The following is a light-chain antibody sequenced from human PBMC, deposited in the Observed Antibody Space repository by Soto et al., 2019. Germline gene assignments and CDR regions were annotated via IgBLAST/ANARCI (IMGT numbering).Light chain of an antibody. CDR3: QQYGSSPLT. V-gene: IGKV3-20*01. CDR1: QGVTTN. Sequence: EIVMTQSRGTLSVSPGERATLSCRAGQGVTTNFAWYQQKSGQSPRLLIYDVSIRATGIPDRFSGSGSGTDFTLTISRLEPEDFAVYYCQQYGSSPLTFGGGTKVDIK. J-gene: IGKJ4*01. CDR2: DVS.